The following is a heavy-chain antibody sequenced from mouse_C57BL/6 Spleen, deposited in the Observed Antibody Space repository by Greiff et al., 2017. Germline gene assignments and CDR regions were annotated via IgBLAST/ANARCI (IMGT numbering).Heavy chain of an antibody. CDR3: TTAAAQACR. D-gene: IGHD3-2*02. CDR2: IDPENGDT. V-gene: IGHV14-4*01. J-gene: IGHJ2*01. CDR1: GFNIKDDY. Sequence: VQLKESGAELVRPGASVKLSCTASGFNIKDDYMHWVKQRPEQGLEWIGWIDPENGDTEYASKFQGKATITADTSSNTAYLQLSSLTSEDTAVYYCTTAAAQACRWGQGTTLTVSS.